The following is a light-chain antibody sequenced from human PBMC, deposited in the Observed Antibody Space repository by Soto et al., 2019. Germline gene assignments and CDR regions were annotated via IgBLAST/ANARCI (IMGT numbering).Light chain of an antibody. Sequence: DIQMTQSPSTLSASVGDRVTITCRASQSISDSLAWYQQKPGKAPKLLIYEASNLKSGVPSRFSGGGSGTEYTLTISSLQPDDVASYYCQQYNGSWTFGQGTKVEIK. CDR1: QSISDS. V-gene: IGKV1-5*03. CDR3: QQYNGSWT. J-gene: IGKJ1*01. CDR2: EAS.